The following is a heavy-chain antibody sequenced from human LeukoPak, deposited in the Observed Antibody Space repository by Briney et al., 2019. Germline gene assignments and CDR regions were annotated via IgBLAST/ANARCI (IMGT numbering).Heavy chain of an antibody. CDR2: IIPIFGTA. V-gene: IGHV1-69*13. CDR1: GGTFSSYA. CDR3: ARDEFSDYGGNWDYFDY. J-gene: IGHJ4*02. Sequence: SVKVSCKASGGTFSSYAISWVRQAPGQGLEWMGGIIPIFGTANYTQKFQGRVTITADESTSTAYMELSSLRSEDTAVYYCARDEFSDYGGNWDYFDYWGQGTLVTVSS. D-gene: IGHD4-23*01.